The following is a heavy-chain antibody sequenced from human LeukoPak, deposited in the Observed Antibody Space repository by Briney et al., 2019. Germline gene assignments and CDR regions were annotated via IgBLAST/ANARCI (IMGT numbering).Heavy chain of an antibody. CDR3: ARGSITMVRAVIIHLYYYYYYIDV. Sequence: SETLSLTCAVYGGSFSGYYWSWIRQPPGKGLEWIGEINHSGSTNYNPSLKSRVTISVDTSKNQFSLKLSSVTAADTAVYYCARGSITMVRAVIIHLYYYYYYIDVWGKGTTVTVSS. J-gene: IGHJ6*03. V-gene: IGHV4-34*01. CDR2: INHSGST. D-gene: IGHD3-10*01. CDR1: GGSFSGYY.